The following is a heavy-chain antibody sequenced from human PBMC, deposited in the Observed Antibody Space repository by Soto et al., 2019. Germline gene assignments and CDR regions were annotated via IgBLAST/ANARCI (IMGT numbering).Heavy chain of an antibody. V-gene: IGHV3-33*01. Sequence: GGSLRLSCAASGFTFSSYGMHWVRQAPGKGLEWVAVIWYDGSNKYYADSVKGRFTISRDNSKNTLYLQMNSLRAEDTAVYYCARDRGSRVAARIIDYWGQGTLVTVSS. CDR1: GFTFSSYG. J-gene: IGHJ4*02. CDR3: ARDRGSRVAARIIDY. D-gene: IGHD6-13*01. CDR2: IWYDGSNK.